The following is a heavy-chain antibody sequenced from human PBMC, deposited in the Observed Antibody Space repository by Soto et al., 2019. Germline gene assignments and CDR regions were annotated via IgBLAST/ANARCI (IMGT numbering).Heavy chain of an antibody. CDR2: IYYSGST. D-gene: IGHD7-27*01. CDR1: GGSISSYY. Sequence: SQTLSLTCTVSGGSISSYYWSWIRQPPGKGLEWIGYIYYSGSTNYNPSLKSRVTISVDTSKNQFSLKVSSVTAADTAVYYCARQELGIEAFDYWGQGTLVTVSS. CDR3: ARQELGIEAFDY. V-gene: IGHV4-59*08. J-gene: IGHJ4*02.